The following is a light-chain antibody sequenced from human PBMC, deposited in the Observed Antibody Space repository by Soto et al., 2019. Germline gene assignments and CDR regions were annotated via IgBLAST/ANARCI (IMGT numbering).Light chain of an antibody. J-gene: IGKJ5*01. V-gene: IGKV1-39*01. CDR1: QSISSN. Sequence: DIHMTQSPSSLSASVGDIVTITCRASQSISSNLNWYQQKPGKAPKLLIYAASTLQSGVPSRFSGSGSGTDFTLTISCLQSEDFATYYCQQYYSYLSITFGQGTRLEIK. CDR2: AAS. CDR3: QQYYSYLSIT.